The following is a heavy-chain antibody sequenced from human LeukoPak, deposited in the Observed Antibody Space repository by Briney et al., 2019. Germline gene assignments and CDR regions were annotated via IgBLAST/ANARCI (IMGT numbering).Heavy chain of an antibody. CDR3: ARDWTAYCGGDCYSEYNWFDP. Sequence: SETLSLTCTVSGGSISSSSYYWGWIRQPPGKGLEWIGSIYYSGSTYYNPSLKSRVTISVDTSKNQFSLKLSSVTAADTAVYYCARDWTAYCGGDCYSEYNWFDPWGQGTLVTASS. CDR2: IYYSGST. CDR1: GGSISSSSYY. D-gene: IGHD2-21*02. V-gene: IGHV4-39*07. J-gene: IGHJ5*02.